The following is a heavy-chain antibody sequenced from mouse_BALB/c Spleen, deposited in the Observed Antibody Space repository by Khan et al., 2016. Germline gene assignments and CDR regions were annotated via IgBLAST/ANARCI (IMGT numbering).Heavy chain of an antibody. V-gene: IGHV1-62-2*01. Sequence: QVQLKQSGAELVKPGASVKLSCKASGYTFTEYIIHWVKQRSGQGLEWIGWFYPGSGSIKYNEKFKDKATLTADKSSSTVYMELSRLTSEDSAVYFCARQAEGKLGRYYAMDYWGQGTSVTVSS. CDR1: GYTFTEYI. CDR2: FYPGSGSI. J-gene: IGHJ4*01. CDR3: ARQAEGKLGRYYAMDY. D-gene: IGHD4-1*01.